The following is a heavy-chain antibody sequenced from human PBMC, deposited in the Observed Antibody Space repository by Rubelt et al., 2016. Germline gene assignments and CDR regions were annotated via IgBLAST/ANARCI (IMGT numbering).Heavy chain of an antibody. CDR2: INHSGST. D-gene: IGHD6-19*01. CDR3: AREEQWLGRYNWFDP. J-gene: IGHJ5*02. V-gene: IGHV4-34*01. CDR1: GGSFSGYY. Sequence: QVQLQQWGAGLLKPSETLSLTCAVYGGSFSGYYWSWIRQPPGKGLEWIGEINHSGSTNYNPSLKSRVTISVDTSKNQFSLKLSSVTAADTAVYYCAREEQWLGRYNWFDPWGQGTLVTVSS.